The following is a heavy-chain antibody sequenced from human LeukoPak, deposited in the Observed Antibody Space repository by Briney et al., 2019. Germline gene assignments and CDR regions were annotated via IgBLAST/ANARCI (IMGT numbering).Heavy chain of an antibody. Sequence: GGSLRLSCAASGFTFTSYAMSWVRQAPGKGLEWVSTISGSCGSTYYADSVKGRFTISRDNSKNTLYLQMNSLRAEDTAVYSCAKNGEVLSWFDPWGQGTLVTVSS. J-gene: IGHJ5*02. V-gene: IGHV3-23*01. CDR1: GFTFTSYA. CDR3: AKNGEVLSWFDP. CDR2: ISGSCGST. D-gene: IGHD3-10*01.